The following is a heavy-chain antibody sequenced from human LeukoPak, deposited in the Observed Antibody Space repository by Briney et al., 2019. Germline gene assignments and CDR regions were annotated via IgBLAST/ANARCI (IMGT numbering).Heavy chain of an antibody. Sequence: ASVKVSCKASGYTFTNYAVSWVRQAPGKGFEWMGWVSPSHTTRVYAQEFQGRVTMTADTNTNTVSMELRSLRFDDTAVYFCARDYILPLETDNGDGFAIWGQGTVVTVSS. CDR1: GYTFTNYA. CDR3: ARDYILPLETDNGDGFAI. J-gene: IGHJ3*02. CDR2: VSPSHTTR. D-gene: IGHD3-3*02. V-gene: IGHV1-18*01.